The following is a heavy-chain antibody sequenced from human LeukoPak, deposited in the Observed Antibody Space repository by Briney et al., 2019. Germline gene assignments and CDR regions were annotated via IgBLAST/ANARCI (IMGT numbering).Heavy chain of an antibody. CDR1: GFTVSSNY. D-gene: IGHD2-15*01. J-gene: IGHJ1*01. V-gene: IGHV3-66*01. CDR3: ASRYCSGGSCYRAEYFQH. Sequence: GGSLRLSCAASGFTVSSNYMSWVRQAPGKGLEWVSVIYSGGSTYYADSVKGRFTISRDNSKNTLYLQMNSLRAEDTAVYYCASRYCSGGSCYRAEYFQHWGQGTLVTVSS. CDR2: IYSGGST.